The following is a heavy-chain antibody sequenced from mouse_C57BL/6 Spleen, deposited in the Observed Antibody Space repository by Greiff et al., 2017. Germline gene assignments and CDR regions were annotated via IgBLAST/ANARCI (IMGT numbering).Heavy chain of an antibody. V-gene: IGHV2-2*01. CDR3: ARSMARYYAMDY. CDR2: IWSGGST. D-gene: IGHD2-3*01. J-gene: IGHJ4*01. CDR1: GFSLTSYG. Sequence: QVQLKESGPGLVQPSQSLSITCTVSGFSLTSYGVHWVRQSPGQGLEWLGVIWSGGSTDYNAAFISRLSISKDNSKSQVFFKMNSLHADDTAIYYCARSMARYYAMDYWGQGTSVTVSS.